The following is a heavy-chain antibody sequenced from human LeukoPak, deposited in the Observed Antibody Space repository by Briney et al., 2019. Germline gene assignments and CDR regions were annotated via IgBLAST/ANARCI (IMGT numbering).Heavy chain of an antibody. D-gene: IGHD3-16*02. V-gene: IGHV3-23*01. Sequence: GGSLRLSCAASGFTFSSYAMSWVRQAPGKGLEWVSAISGSGGSTYYADSVKGRFTISRDNSKNTLYLQMNSLRAEDTAVYYCAKDTIKSGSYRYFDYWGQGTLVTVSS. CDR3: AKDTIKSGSYRYFDY. CDR2: ISGSGGST. J-gene: IGHJ4*02. CDR1: GFTFSSYA.